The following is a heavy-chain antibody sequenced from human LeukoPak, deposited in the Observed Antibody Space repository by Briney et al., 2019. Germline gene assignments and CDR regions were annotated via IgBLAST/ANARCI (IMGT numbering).Heavy chain of an antibody. J-gene: IGHJ4*02. CDR3: ARGFQRTVLFDY. V-gene: IGHV4-59*01. CDR2: IYYSGST. CDR1: GGSISSYY. D-gene: IGHD1-1*01. Sequence: SETLSLTCTVSGGSISSYYWSWIRQPPGKGLEWIGYIYYSGSTNYNPSLKSRVTISVDTSKNQFSLKLSSVTAADTAVYYCARGFQRTVLFDYWGQGTLVTVSS.